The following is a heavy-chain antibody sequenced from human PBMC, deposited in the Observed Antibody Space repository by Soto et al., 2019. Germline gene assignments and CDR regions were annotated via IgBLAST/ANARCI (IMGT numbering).Heavy chain of an antibody. CDR3: AKRGFCGGGRCYSFHFDY. D-gene: IGHD2-15*01. Sequence: PGGSLRLSCAASGFTFSSHGMHWVRQAPGKGLEWVALVTSDASNKFYADSVKGRFTISRDNSKNTLYLQMNSLTFEDTAVYYCAKRGFCGGGRCYSFHFDYWGQGALVTVSS. CDR2: VTSDASNK. V-gene: IGHV3-30*18. J-gene: IGHJ4*01. CDR1: GFTFSSHG.